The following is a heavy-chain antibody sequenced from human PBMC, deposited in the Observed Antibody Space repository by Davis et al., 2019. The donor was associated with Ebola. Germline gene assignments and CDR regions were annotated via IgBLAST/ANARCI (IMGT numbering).Heavy chain of an antibody. J-gene: IGHJ4*02. CDR1: GFTFSSYD. Sequence: PGGSLRLSCSASGFTFSSYDMYWVRQAPGKGLEYVSAIRSNGGSTYYADSVKGRFTISRDNSKNTLYLQMSSLRAEDTAVYYCVKDLLGFWSGYYIDWGQGTLVTVSS. CDR2: IRSNGGST. V-gene: IGHV3-64D*06. CDR3: VKDLLGFWSGYYID. D-gene: IGHD3-3*01.